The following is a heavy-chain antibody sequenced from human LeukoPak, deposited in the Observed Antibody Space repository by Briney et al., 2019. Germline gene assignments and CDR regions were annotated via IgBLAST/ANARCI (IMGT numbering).Heavy chain of an antibody. D-gene: IGHD7-27*01. CDR1: GFTVSSYE. J-gene: IGHJ3*02. V-gene: IGHV3-48*03. CDR2: ISSSGSTI. Sequence: GGSLRLSCAASGFTVSSYEMNWVRQAPGKGLEWVSYISSSGSTIYYADSVKGRFTISRDNAKNSLYLQMNSVSAEDTAVYYCARDKWGSPTDAFDIWGQGTMVTVSS. CDR3: ARDKWGSPTDAFDI.